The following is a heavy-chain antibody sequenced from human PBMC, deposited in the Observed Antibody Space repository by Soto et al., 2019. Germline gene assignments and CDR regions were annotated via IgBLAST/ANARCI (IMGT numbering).Heavy chain of an antibody. CDR1: GGSISSSSYY. J-gene: IGHJ6*02. CDR3: ARGRVNLKITMIVVVRRSCGMDV. CDR2: IYYSGST. V-gene: IGHV4-39*07. D-gene: IGHD3-22*01. Sequence: ETLSLTCTVSGGSISSSSYYWGWIRQPPGKGLEWIGSIYYSGSTYYNPSLKSRVTISVDTSKNQFSLKLSSVTAADTAVYYCARGRVNLKITMIVVVRRSCGMDVWGQGTTVTVSS.